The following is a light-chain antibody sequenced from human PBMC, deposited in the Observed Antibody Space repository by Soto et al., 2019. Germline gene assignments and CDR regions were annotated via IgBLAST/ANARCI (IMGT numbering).Light chain of an antibody. CDR1: QSVSRNY. Sequence: EIVLTQSPGTLSLSPGGRATLSCRASQSVSRNYVAWYQQKPGQSPRLLIYGASNRASGIPDRFSGSASGADFTLSIARLEPEDFAVYYCQQYDTWPPKTFGQGTKVEIK. CDR3: QQYDTWPPKT. V-gene: IGKV3-20*01. CDR2: GAS. J-gene: IGKJ1*01.